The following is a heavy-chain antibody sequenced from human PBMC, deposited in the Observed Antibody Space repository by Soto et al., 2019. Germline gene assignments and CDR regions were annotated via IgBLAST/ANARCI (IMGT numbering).Heavy chain of an antibody. CDR2: INHSGST. J-gene: IGHJ6*02. Sequence: SETLSLTCAVYGGSFRGYCWSWIRPPPGKGQEWIGEINHSGSTNYNPSLNSRVTISVDTSKNQFSLMLSSVTAADTAACNCPTHPHFSIFGLVKPTKDGMDVWGQGTSVTVSS. CDR3: PTHPHFSIFGLVKPTKDGMDV. CDR1: GGSFRGYC. D-gene: IGHD3-3*01. V-gene: IGHV4-34*01.